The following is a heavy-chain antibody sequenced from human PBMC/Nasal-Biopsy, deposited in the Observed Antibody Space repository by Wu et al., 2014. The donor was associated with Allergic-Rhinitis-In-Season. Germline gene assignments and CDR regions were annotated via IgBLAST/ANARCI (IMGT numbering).Heavy chain of an antibody. Sequence: LRLSCAASGLTLSNAWMSWVRQAPGKGLEWVGRIRSKTDGETTDYAAPAEGRFTISRDDSKNTLYLQMNSLKTEDTAVYYCTTPKNRAVTTGLDYWGQGTLVTVSS. J-gene: IGHJ4*02. D-gene: IGHD4-17*01. CDR3: TTPKNRAVTTGLDY. V-gene: IGHV3-15*01. CDR1: GLTLSNAW. CDR2: IRSKTDGETT.